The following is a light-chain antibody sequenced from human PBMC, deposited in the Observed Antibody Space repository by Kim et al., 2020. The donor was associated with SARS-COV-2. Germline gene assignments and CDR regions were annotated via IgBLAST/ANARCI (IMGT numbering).Light chain of an antibody. J-gene: IGKJ4*01. CDR1: QSVARY. V-gene: IGKV3-11*01. Sequence: ETVLTQSPVILSLSLGERATLSCRASQSVARYLAWYQHKDGQAPRLLIFDASSRATGVPPKFIGSGSGTDFTLTISDLAPEDFAVYYCQHRSSWPLTFGGGSKGDIK. CDR3: QHRSSWPLT. CDR2: DAS.